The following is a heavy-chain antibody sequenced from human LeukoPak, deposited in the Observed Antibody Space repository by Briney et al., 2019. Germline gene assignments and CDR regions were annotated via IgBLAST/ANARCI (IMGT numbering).Heavy chain of an antibody. CDR2: IWYDGTNK. J-gene: IGHJ5*02. Sequence: GGSLRLSCAASGFTFSNYGMHWVRQAPGKGLEWVAFIWYDGTNKYYEDSVKGRFTISRDNSKNRLYLQMSSLRVEDTAVYYCARASWRYCSSTSCYGNWFDPWGQGTLVTVSS. CDR1: GFTFSNYG. D-gene: IGHD2-2*01. V-gene: IGHV3-33*01. CDR3: ARASWRYCSSTSCYGNWFDP.